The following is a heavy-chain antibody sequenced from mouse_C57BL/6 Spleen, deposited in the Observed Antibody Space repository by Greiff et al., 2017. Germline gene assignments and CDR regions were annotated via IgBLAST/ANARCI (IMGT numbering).Heavy chain of an antibody. Sequence: VKLLESGPGLVQPSQSLSITCTVSGFSLTSYGVHWVRQSPGKGLEWLGVIWSGGSTDYNAAFISRLSISKDNSKSQVFFKMNSLQADDTAIYYCASNWDVKYFDVWGTGTTVTVSS. CDR1: GFSLTSYG. V-gene: IGHV2-2*01. J-gene: IGHJ1*03. CDR3: ASNWDVKYFDV. CDR2: IWSGGST. D-gene: IGHD4-1*01.